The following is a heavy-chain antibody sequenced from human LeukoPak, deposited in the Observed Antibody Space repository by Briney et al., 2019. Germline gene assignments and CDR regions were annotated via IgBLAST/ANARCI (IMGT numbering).Heavy chain of an antibody. CDR3: VVGGSPGY. CDR1: GLAFSAYK. Sequence: PGGSMRLSCAASGLAFSAYKVHWVRQAPRKGLVRVSRISTDGYTTDYADFVQGRFTASRDNTKNTWSLEMNSLRAEDTAVYYCVVGGSPGYWGQGTLVTVSS. D-gene: IGHD2-15*01. J-gene: IGHJ4*02. V-gene: IGHV3-74*01. CDR2: ISTDGYTT.